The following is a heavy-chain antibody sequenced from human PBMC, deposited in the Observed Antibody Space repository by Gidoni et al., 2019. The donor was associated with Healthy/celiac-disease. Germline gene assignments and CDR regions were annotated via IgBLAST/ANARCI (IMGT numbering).Heavy chain of an antibody. V-gene: IGHV3-48*01. D-gene: IGHD3-16*01. Sequence: EVQLVESGGGLVQPGGSLRLSCAASGFPFSSYSMNWVRQAPGKGLEWVSYISSSSSTIYYADSVKGRFTISRDNAKNSLYLQMNSLRAEDTAVYYCARGGTYGYYYGMDVWGQGTTVTVSS. CDR3: ARGGTYGYYYGMDV. J-gene: IGHJ6*02. CDR2: ISSSSSTI. CDR1: GFPFSSYS.